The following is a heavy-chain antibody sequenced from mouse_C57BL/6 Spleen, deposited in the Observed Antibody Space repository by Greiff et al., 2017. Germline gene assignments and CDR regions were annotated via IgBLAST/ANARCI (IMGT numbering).Heavy chain of an antibody. CDR3: AREDHPYWYFDG. Sequence: QLQQPGAELVKPGASVKMSCKASGSTFTSYWITWVKQRPGQGLEWIGDIYPGSGSTNYNEKFKSKATLTVDTSSSPASMQRSSLTSEDSAVYYCAREDHPYWYFDGWGTGTTVTVSS. J-gene: IGHJ1*03. V-gene: IGHV1-55*01. CDR1: GSTFTSYW. CDR2: IYPGSGST.